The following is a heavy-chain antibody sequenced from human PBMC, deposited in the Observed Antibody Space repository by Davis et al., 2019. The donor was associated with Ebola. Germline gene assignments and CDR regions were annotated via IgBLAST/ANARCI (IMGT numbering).Heavy chain of an antibody. CDR3: ARDAIFSRPLWEYSSSSNYYYYGMDV. CDR2: ISAYNGNT. V-gene: IGHV1-18*01. CDR1: GGTFSSYG. D-gene: IGHD6-6*01. Sequence: AASVKVSCKASGGTFSSYGISWVRRAPGQGLEWMGWISAYNGNTNYAQKLQGRVTMTTDTSTSTAYMELRSLRSDDTAVYYCARDAIFSRPLWEYSSSSNYYYYGMDVWGQGTTVTVSS. J-gene: IGHJ6*02.